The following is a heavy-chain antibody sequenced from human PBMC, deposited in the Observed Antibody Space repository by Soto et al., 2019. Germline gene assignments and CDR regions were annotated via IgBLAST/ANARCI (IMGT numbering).Heavy chain of an antibody. CDR3: ARDRGCSGGICYRDLGY. J-gene: IGHJ4*02. Sequence: EVQLVESGGGLVQPGGSLRLSCAASGFTFRTYSMSWVRQAPGKGLEWVSYISSISNTIYYADSVKGRFTISRDNAKNSLYLHVNSLSAEDTAVYYCARDRGCSGGICYRDLGYWGQGTLVTVSS. D-gene: IGHD2-15*01. CDR1: GFTFRTYS. V-gene: IGHV3-48*01. CDR2: ISSISNTI.